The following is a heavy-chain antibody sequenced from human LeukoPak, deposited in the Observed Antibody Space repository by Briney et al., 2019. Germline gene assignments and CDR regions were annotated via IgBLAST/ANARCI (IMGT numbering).Heavy chain of an antibody. J-gene: IGHJ6*02. D-gene: IGHD6-13*01. CDR1: GGSISSYY. V-gene: IGHV4-59*01. Sequence: SETLSLTCTVSGGSISSYYWSWIRQPPGEGLEWIGYIYYSGSTNYNPSLKSRVTISVDTSKNQFSLKLSSVTAADTAVYYCARAKAAGKNYYYGMDVWGQGTTVTVSS. CDR3: ARAKAAGKNYYYGMDV. CDR2: IYYSGST.